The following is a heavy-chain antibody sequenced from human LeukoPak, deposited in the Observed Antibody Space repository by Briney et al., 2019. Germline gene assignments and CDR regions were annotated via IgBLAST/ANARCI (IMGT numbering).Heavy chain of an antibody. CDR2: INDVGSHI. CDR3: AKDLDCTTASCRPDY. CDR1: GFISSTSA. Sequence: GSLRLSCSASGFISSTSAMNWVRQAPGKGLEWVSSINDVGSHIYYRDSVKGRFTISRDNSKSTLYLQMNSLRAEDTAVYYCAKDLDCTTASCRPDYWGQGTLVTVSS. D-gene: IGHD2-2*01. V-gene: IGHV3-23*01. J-gene: IGHJ4*02.